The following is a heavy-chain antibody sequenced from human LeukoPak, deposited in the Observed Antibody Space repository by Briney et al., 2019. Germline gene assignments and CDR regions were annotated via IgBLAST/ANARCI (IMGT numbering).Heavy chain of an antibody. J-gene: IGHJ3*02. Sequence: SETLSLTCTVSGGSISSSSYYWSWIRQPPGKGLEWIGEINHSGSTNYNPSLKSRVTISVDTSKNQFSLKLSSVTAADTAVYYCARARSYQRHAFDIWGQGTMVTVSS. CDR2: INHSGST. CDR3: ARARSYQRHAFDI. CDR1: GGSISSSSYY. D-gene: IGHD1-26*01. V-gene: IGHV4-39*07.